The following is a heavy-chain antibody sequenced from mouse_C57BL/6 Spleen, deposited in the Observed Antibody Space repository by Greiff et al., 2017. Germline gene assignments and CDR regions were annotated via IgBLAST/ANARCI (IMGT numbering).Heavy chain of an antibody. V-gene: IGHV15-2*01. CDR3: ARGGGSSYVHWYFDV. D-gene: IGHD1-1*01. CDR1: DSEVFPIAY. J-gene: IGHJ1*03. Sequence: QVQLKQSGSELRSPGSSVKLSCKDFDSEVFPIAYMSWVRQKPGHGFEWIGGILPSIGRTIYGEKFEDKATLDADTLSNTAYLELNSLTSEDSAIYYCARGGGSSYVHWYFDVWGTGTTVTVSS. CDR2: ILPSIGRT.